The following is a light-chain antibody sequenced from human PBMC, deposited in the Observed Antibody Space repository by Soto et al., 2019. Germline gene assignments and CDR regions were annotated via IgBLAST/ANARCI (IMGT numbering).Light chain of an antibody. CDR2: AAS. Sequence: LSSGTQSEPPGESATLSWAARQSGRSNFAWYQQRPGQAPRLLIYAASARATGIPDRFSGSGSGTESTLTISRLQSEDFGVYYCQQYNNWQTFGQGTKVDIK. CDR3: QQYNNWQT. J-gene: IGKJ1*01. V-gene: IGKV3-15*01. CDR1: QSGRSN.